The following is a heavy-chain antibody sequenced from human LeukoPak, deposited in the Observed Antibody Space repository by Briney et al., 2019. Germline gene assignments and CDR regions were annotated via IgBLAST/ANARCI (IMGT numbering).Heavy chain of an antibody. CDR3: AKDKVAMNSALDY. V-gene: IGHV3-30*18. J-gene: IGHJ4*02. CDR2: ISFDGSNK. D-gene: IGHD5-12*01. Sequence: GGSLRLSCAASGFTFSNYGLHWVRQAPGKGLEWVAVISFDGSNKYYTDSVKGRFTISRDNSKNTLSLQMNSLRTEDTAVYYCAKDKVAMNSALDYWGQGTLVTVSS. CDR1: GFTFSNYG.